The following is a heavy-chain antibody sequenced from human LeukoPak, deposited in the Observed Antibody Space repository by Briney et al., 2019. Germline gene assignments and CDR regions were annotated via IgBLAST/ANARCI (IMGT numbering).Heavy chain of an antibody. CDR2: VYHSGET. Sequence: RSSETLSLTCTVSGGSVSSGDYYWSWIRQPPGKGLEWIGSVYHSGETYYNPSLNSRVTISVDRSKNQFSLKLNSVTAADTAVYYCARRRSLDYWGQGTLVTVSS. CDR3: ARRRSLDY. V-gene: IGHV4-30-2*01. CDR1: GGSVSSGDYY. J-gene: IGHJ4*02.